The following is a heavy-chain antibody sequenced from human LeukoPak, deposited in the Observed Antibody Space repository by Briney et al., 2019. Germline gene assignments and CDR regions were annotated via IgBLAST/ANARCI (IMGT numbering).Heavy chain of an antibody. Sequence: PSETLSLTCTVSGGSISSYYWSWIRQPPGKGLEWIGYIYYSGSTNYNPSLKSRVTISVDTSKNQFSLKLSSVTAADTAVYYCARTILYSSSWYWFDYWGQGTLVTVSS. J-gene: IGHJ4*02. V-gene: IGHV4-59*01. D-gene: IGHD6-13*01. CDR2: IYYSGST. CDR1: GGSISSYY. CDR3: ARTILYSSSWYWFDY.